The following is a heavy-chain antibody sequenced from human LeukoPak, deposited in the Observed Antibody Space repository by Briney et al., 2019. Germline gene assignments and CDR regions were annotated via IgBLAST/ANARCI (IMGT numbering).Heavy chain of an antibody. D-gene: IGHD3-10*01. CDR2: IHSNGGT. Sequence: PSETLSLTCTVSGGSIDSQYWSWIRQPPGKGLEWIGYIHSNGGTKYNPSLKSQFTMSVDTSKNQFSLKLDSVTAADTAVYYCARHLGRNFGSGSHFVYWGQGTLVTVSS. CDR3: ARHLGRNFGSGSHFVY. CDR1: GGSIDSQY. J-gene: IGHJ4*02. V-gene: IGHV4-59*11.